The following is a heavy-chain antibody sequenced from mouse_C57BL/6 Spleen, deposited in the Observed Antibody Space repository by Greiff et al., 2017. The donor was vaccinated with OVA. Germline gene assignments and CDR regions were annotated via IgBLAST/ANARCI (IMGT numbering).Heavy chain of an antibody. V-gene: IGHV1-55*01. CDR1: GYTFTSYW. CDR3: AREGYYPLKAMDY. J-gene: IGHJ4*01. Sequence: QVQLQQPGAELVKPGASVKMSCKASGYTFTSYWITWVKQRPGQGLEWIGDIYPGSGSTNYNEKFKSKATLTVDTSSSTAYMQLSSLTSEDSAVYYCAREGYYPLKAMDYWGQGTSVTVSS. CDR2: IYPGSGST. D-gene: IGHD2-3*01.